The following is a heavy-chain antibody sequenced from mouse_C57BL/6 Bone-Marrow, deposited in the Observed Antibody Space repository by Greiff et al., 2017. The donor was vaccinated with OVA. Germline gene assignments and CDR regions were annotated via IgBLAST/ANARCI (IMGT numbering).Heavy chain of an antibody. V-gene: IGHV3-6*01. J-gene: IGHJ4*01. CDR2: ISYDGSN. CDR1: GYSITSGYY. Sequence: EVKLQESGPGLVKPSQSLSLTCSVTGYSITSGYYWNWIRQFPGNKLEWMGYISYDGSNNYNPSLKNRIPITRDTSKNQFFLKLNSVTTEDTATYCCARGAAFYYDYRYAMDYWGQGTSVTVSS. CDR3: ARGAAFYYDYRYAMDY. D-gene: IGHD2-4*01.